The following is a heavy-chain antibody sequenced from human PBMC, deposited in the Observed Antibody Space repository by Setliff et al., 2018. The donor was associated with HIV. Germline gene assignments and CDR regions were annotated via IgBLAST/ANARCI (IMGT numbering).Heavy chain of an antibody. J-gene: IGHJ6*03. Sequence: ASVKVSCKTSGYTFTASYLHWVRQAPGQGLQWMGWMHPNSGATKYAQKFRDRVTLTGDTSISTASMELSSLRSEDTAVYYCARNRVPDSDYYYMDVWGKGTTVTVSS. CDR3: ARNRVPDSDYYYMDV. V-gene: IGHV1-2*02. CDR1: GYTFTASY. D-gene: IGHD3-22*01. CDR2: MHPNSGAT.